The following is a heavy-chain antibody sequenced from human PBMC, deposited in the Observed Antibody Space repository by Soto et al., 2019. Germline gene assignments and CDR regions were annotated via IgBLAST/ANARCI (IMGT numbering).Heavy chain of an antibody. CDR2: ISGSGGSA. CDR3: ARGHTTVTRFLDY. CDR1: GFTFNSYA. Sequence: EVQLFESGGGLVQPGGSLRLSCTASGFTFNSYAMSWVRQAPGKGLEWVSIISGSGGSATYADSVEGRFTISRDNSKNTVYLQMNSLRAEDTAVYYCARGHTTVTRFLDYWGQGTLLTVSS. D-gene: IGHD4-17*01. J-gene: IGHJ4*02. V-gene: IGHV3-23*01.